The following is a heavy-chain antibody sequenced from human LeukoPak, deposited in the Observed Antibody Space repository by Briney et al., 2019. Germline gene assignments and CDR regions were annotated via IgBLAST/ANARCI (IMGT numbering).Heavy chain of an antibody. Sequence: GGSLRLSCAASGFTFSSYAMSWVRQAPGKGLEWVSAISGSGGSTYYADSVKGRFTISRDNSKNTLYLQMSSLRAEDTAVYYCAKGGYGDYYFDYWGQGTLVTVSS. CDR1: GFTFSSYA. CDR2: ISGSGGST. J-gene: IGHJ4*02. CDR3: AKGGYGDYYFDY. D-gene: IGHD4-17*01. V-gene: IGHV3-23*01.